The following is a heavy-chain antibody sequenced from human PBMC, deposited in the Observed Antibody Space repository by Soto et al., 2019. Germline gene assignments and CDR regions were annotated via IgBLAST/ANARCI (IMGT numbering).Heavy chain of an antibody. Sequence: PGGSLRLSCAASGFTFSSYSMNWVRQAPGKGLEWVSYISSSSSTIYYADSVKGRFTISRDNAKNSLYLQMNSLRAEDTAVYYCARDNSPYYYDRSGYRWFDPWGQGTLVTVSS. CDR3: ARDNSPYYYDRSGYRWFDP. V-gene: IGHV3-48*01. D-gene: IGHD3-22*01. CDR2: ISSSSSTI. CDR1: GFTFSSYS. J-gene: IGHJ5*02.